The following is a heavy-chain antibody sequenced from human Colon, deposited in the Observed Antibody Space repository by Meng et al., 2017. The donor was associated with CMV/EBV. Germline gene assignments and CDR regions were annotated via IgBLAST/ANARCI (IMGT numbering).Heavy chain of an antibody. J-gene: IGHJ4*02. V-gene: IGHV4-38-2*02. Sequence: SETLSLTCTVSGSYIRSGYLWGWIRQPPGKGLEWIGNIYYSGTTYYNPSLKGRVAISVDTSKNQFSLRLSSVTAADTAVYYCARLKDCGSTICQYYFDYWGQG. CDR1: GSYIRSGYL. CDR3: ARLKDCGSTICQYYFDY. D-gene: IGHD2-2*01. CDR2: IYYSGTT.